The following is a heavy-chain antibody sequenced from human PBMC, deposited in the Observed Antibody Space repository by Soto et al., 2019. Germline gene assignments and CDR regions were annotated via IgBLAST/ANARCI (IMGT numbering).Heavy chain of an antibody. CDR2: IIPVFGTT. J-gene: IGHJ4*02. Sequence: QAQVVQSGPEVAKPGSSVKVSCTASEDIFGSSGFSWVRQAPGLGLEWMGGIIPVFGTTEYAEKFRGRVTISADDDKRTVYMELDSLTSDDTAVYYGAKGDTGEAATTGALVLWGQGTLVTVS. D-gene: IGHD5-12*01. CDR1: EDIFGSSG. CDR3: AKGDTGEAATTGALVL. V-gene: IGHV1-69*01.